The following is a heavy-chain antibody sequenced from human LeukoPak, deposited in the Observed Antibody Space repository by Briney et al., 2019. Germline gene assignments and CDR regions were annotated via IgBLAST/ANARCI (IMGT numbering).Heavy chain of an antibody. V-gene: IGHV3-48*03. CDR1: GFTFSSYE. D-gene: IGHD3-10*02. CDR2: ISSSGSTI. J-gene: IGHJ6*04. Sequence: GGSLRLPCAASGFTFSSYEMNWVRQAPGKGLEWVSYISSSGSTIYYADSVKGRFTISRDNARNSLYLQMNSLRAEDTAVYYCAELGITMIGGVWGKGTTVTISS. CDR3: AELGITMIGGV.